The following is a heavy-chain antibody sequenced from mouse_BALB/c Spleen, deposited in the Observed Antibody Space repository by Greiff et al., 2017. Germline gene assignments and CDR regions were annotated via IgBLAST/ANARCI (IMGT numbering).Heavy chain of an antibody. J-gene: IGHJ1*01. CDR3: TRDYDWYFDV. CDR1: GYTFTSYW. D-gene: IGHD2-4*01. Sequence: LQQPGSELVRPGASVKLSCKASGYTFTSYWMHWVKQRPGQGLEWIGNIYPGSGSTNYDEKFKSKATLTVDTSSSTAYMQLSSLTSEDSAVYYCTRDYDWYFDVWGAGTTVTVSS. CDR2: IYPGSGST. V-gene: IGHV1S22*01.